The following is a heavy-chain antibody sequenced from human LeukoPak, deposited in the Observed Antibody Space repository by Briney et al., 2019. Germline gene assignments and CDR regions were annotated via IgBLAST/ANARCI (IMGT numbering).Heavy chain of an antibody. CDR2: IKSKTDGGTT. CDR3: AREGSLYGYHSFDS. Sequence: KTGGSLRLSCAASGFTFSNAWMSWVRQAPGKGLEWVGRIKSKTDGGTTDYAAPVKGRFTISRDDSKNTLYLQMNSLKTEDTAVYFCAREGSLYGYHSFDSWGQGTLVTVSS. J-gene: IGHJ4*02. CDR1: GFTFSNAW. V-gene: IGHV3-15*01. D-gene: IGHD5-18*01.